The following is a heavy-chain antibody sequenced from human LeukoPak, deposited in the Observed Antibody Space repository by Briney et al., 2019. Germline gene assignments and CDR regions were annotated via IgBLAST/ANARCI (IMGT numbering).Heavy chain of an antibody. D-gene: IGHD2-2*01. CDR2: INPKSNNT. CDR3: AGGRGFLPAASPFDY. J-gene: IGHJ4*02. CDR1: GFGFSTYD. V-gene: IGHV1-8*01. Sequence: ASVKVSCKASGFGFSTYDINWVRQAAGQGLEWMGWINPKSNNTGFAQRFQGRVTMTTNTSINIAYMELGSLTSEDTAVYFCAGGRGFLPAASPFDYWGQGTLVTVSS.